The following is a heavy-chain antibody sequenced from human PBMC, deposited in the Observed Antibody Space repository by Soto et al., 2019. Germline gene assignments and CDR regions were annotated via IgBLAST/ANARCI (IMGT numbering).Heavy chain of an antibody. Sequence: QLQLQESGPGLVRPSGTLSLTCAVSGGFTSTNNWWSWVRQPPGKGLEWSGDAYHSGRTEYNPSLKSRVSISVDKSKNQISLKLTSATAADTAVYYCARSPPSSYYGGSGTFDYWGQGTLVTVSS. D-gene: IGHD3-10*01. CDR2: AYHSGRT. CDR3: ARSPPSSYYGGSGTFDY. J-gene: IGHJ4*02. V-gene: IGHV4-4*02. CDR1: GGFTSTNNW.